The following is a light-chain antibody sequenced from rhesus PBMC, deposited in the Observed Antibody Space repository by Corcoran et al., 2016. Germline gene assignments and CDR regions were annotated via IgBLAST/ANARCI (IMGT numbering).Light chain of an antibody. CDR2: AAS. CDR3: QQYDNSPFT. J-gene: IGKJ3*01. Sequence: DIQMTQSPSSLSASVGDRVTITCRASQTISSYLAWYQQKAGKVPKLLIYAASSLKSGVPSRFSGRGSGTEFNRTLSSLQPEDFATYYCQQYDNSPFTFGPGTKRDIK. V-gene: IGKV1-44*02. CDR1: QTISSY.